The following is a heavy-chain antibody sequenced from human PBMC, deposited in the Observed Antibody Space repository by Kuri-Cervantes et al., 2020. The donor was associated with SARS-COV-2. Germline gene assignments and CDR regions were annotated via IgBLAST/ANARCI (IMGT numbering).Heavy chain of an antibody. J-gene: IGHJ4*02. V-gene: IGHV3-73*01. CDR1: GFLFSASA. D-gene: IGHD3-3*01. Sequence: GGSLRLSCEVSGFLFSASAIHWVRQASGKGLEWVGRVRGKANNYATAYAASVRGRFTISRDDSKNMAYLQMNSLKTEDTAVYYCTRGEDDFWSGYYAGPDYWGQGTLVTVSS. CDR3: TRGEDDFWSGYYAGPDY. CDR2: VRGKANNYAT.